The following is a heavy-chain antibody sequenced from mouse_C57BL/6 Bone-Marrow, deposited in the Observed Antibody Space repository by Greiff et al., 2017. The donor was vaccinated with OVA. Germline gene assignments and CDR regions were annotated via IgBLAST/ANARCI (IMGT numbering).Heavy chain of an antibody. D-gene: IGHD2-5*01. CDR2: ISDGGSYT. J-gene: IGHJ4*01. CDR1: GFTFSSYA. V-gene: IGHV5-4*03. CDR3: ARVYSNYFFYAMDY. Sequence: EVKVEESGGGLVKPGGSLKLSCAASGFTFSSYAMSWVRQTPEKRLEWVATISDGGSYTYYPDNVKGRFTISRDNAKNNLYLQMSHLKSEDTAMYYCARVYSNYFFYAMDYWGQGTSVTVSS.